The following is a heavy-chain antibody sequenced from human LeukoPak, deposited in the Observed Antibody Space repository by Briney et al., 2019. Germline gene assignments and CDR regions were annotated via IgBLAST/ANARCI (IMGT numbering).Heavy chain of an antibody. CDR2: IYYSGTA. Sequence: PSETLSLTCTVSDDSITNNFYFWGWIRQPPGMGLEWIGTIYYSGTAYYNPSLKSRVTISLDTSKNQFSLKLTSVTAADTAVYYCARHKVAVPQGFDYWGQGTLVTVSS. D-gene: IGHD6-19*01. J-gene: IGHJ4*02. CDR3: ARHKVAVPQGFDY. CDR1: DDSITNNFYF. V-gene: IGHV4-39*01.